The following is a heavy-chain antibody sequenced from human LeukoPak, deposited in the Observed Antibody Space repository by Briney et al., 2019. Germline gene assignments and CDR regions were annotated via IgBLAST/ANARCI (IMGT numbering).Heavy chain of an antibody. CDR2: IWYDGSNK. J-gene: IGHJ6*03. Sequence: GRSLRLSCAASGFTFRSYGMHWVRQAPGKGLEWVAVIWYDGSNKYYADSVKGRFTISRDNSKNTLYLQMNSLRAEDTAVYYCAKATYSSSSGVSGYYYMDVWGKGTTVTVSS. CDR3: AKATYSSSSGVSGYYYMDV. V-gene: IGHV3-33*06. CDR1: GFTFRSYG. D-gene: IGHD6-6*01.